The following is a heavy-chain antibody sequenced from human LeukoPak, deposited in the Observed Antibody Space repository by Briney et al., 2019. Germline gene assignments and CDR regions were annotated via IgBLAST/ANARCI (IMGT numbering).Heavy chain of an antibody. D-gene: IGHD3-22*01. V-gene: IGHV4-4*02. J-gene: IGHJ4*02. Sequence: SSETLSLTCAVSGGSISSGNWWSWVRQSPGKGLEWFGEIHHTGNTNYNPSLKSRATISIDKSKNQFSLELNSVTAADTAVYYYTRNGYYSLDSWGQGTLVTVSS. CDR2: IHHTGNT. CDR3: TRNGYYSLDS. CDR1: GGSISSGNW.